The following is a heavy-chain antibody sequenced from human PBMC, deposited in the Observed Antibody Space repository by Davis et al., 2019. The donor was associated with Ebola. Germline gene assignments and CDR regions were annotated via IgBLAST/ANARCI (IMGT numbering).Heavy chain of an antibody. Sequence: GESLKISCAASGFTFSSYDMNWVRQAPGKGLEWVSSISSSSYYIYYADSLKGRFTVSRDNAKNSLYLQVHNLRAEDTAVYHCARGGYYDSTGYSHAAFDIWGQGTMVTVSS. J-gene: IGHJ3*02. CDR1: GFTFSSYD. D-gene: IGHD3-22*01. CDR3: ARGGYYDSTGYSHAAFDI. CDR2: ISSSSYYI. V-gene: IGHV3-21*01.